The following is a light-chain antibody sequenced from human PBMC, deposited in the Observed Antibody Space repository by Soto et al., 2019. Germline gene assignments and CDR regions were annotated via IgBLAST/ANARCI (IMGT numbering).Light chain of an antibody. CDR3: AAWDDSLNGLL. Sequence: QSVLTQPPSASGTPGQRVTISCSGSSSNIGTNSVNWYQQLPGTAPKVLLYVNNQQPPVVPDRFSGSKSGTSASLAISGIQSEDSADYYCAAWDDSLNGLLFGGGTKLTVL. CDR1: SSNIGTNS. J-gene: IGLJ2*01. V-gene: IGLV1-44*01. CDR2: VNN.